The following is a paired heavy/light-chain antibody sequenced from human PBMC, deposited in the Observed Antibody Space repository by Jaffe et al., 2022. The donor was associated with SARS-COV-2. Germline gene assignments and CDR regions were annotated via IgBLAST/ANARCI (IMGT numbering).Light chain of an antibody. V-gene: IGLV3-10*01. CDR1: ALPKKY. Sequence: SYELKQPHSVSASPGQTARITCSGDALPKKYAYWYQQKSGQAPVLVIYEDSKRPSGIPERFSGSSSGTMATLTISGAQVEDEADYYCYSTDSSGSHRVFGGGTKLTVL. J-gene: IGLJ2*01. CDR3: YSTDSSGSHRV. CDR2: EDS.
Heavy chain of an antibody. D-gene: IGHD1-26*01. CDR3: ARDKLMGAPGDGFDL. V-gene: IGHV3-11*01. CDR1: GFTFSDYY. CDR2: ISSSGGTI. Sequence: QVQLVESGGDLVKPGGSLRLSCAASGFTFSDYYMNWIRQAPGKGLEWISYISSSGGTIHYADSVKGRFTISRDNAKNSLHLQMNSLRAEDTAMYYCARDKLMGAPGDGFDLWGQGTVVTVSS. J-gene: IGHJ3*01.